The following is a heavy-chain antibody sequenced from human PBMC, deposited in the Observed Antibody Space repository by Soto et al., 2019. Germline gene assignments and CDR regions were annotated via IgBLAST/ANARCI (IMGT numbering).Heavy chain of an antibody. CDR2: ISNAGGAT. V-gene: IGHV3-11*01. J-gene: IGHJ4*02. CDR1: GFTFSDYY. CDR3: ARGGSTVTFTY. Sequence: QVQLVESGGGLVKPGGSLRLSCAASGFTFSDYYMTWIRQAPGKGLEWISYISNAGGATSYADSVKGRFTISRDNAKNYLFLQMNNLRAGDTAVYFCARGGSTVTFTYWGQGTLVTVSS. D-gene: IGHD4-17*01.